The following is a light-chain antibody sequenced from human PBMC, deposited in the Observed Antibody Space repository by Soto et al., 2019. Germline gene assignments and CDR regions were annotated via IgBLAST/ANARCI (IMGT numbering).Light chain of an antibody. J-gene: IGLJ1*01. Sequence: QSVLTQPTSVSGSPGQSITISCTGTSSDVGSYNYVSWYQQHPGKAPKVMIYEVSNRPSGVSNRFSGSKSDNNTASLTISGLQAEDEADYYCSSYISSSTLYVFGAGTKVTVL. CDR3: SSYISSSTLYV. V-gene: IGLV2-14*01. CDR1: SSDVGSYNY. CDR2: EVS.